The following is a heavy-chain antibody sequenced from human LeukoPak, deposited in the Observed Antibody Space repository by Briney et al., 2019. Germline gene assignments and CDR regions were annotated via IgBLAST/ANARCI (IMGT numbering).Heavy chain of an antibody. CDR3: ANYGSGSYRFDP. CDR2: IHHSGST. Sequence: SQTLSLTCTVSGGSISSGGYYWSWIRQHPGKGLEWIGYIHHSGSTYYNPSLKSRLIISLDTSKNQFSLKLNSVTAADTAVYYCANYGSGSYRFDPWGQGTLVTVSS. CDR1: GGSISSGGYY. J-gene: IGHJ5*02. V-gene: IGHV4-31*03. D-gene: IGHD3-10*01.